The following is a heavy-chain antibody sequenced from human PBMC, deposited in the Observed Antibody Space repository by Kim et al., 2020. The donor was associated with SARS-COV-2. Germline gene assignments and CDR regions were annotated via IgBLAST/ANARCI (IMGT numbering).Heavy chain of an antibody. J-gene: IGHJ4*02. V-gene: IGHV6-1*01. CDR1: GDSVSSNSAA. CDR2: TYYRSKWYN. D-gene: IGHD3-3*01. Sequence: SQTLSLTCAISGDSVSSNSAAWNWIRQSPSRGLEWLGRTYYRSKWYNDYAVSVKSRITINPDTSKNQFSLQLNSVTPEDTAVYYCARTGYYDFWSGYYRGVDYWGQGTLVTVSS. CDR3: ARTGYYDFWSGYYRGVDY.